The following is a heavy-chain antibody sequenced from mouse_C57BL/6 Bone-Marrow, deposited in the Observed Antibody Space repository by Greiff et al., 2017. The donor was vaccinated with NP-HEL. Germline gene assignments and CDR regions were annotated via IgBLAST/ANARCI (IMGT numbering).Heavy chain of an antibody. CDR3: ARSSLYWYFDV. D-gene: IGHD1-1*01. V-gene: IGHV1-59*01. CDR1: GYTFTSYW. CDR2: IDPSDSYT. J-gene: IGHJ1*03. Sequence: QVQLKQSGAELVRPGTSVKLSCKASGYTFTSYWMHWVKQRPGQGLEWIGVIDPSDSYTNYNQKFKGKATLTVDTSSSTAYMQLSSLTSEDSAVYYCARSSLYWYFDVWGTGTTVTVSS.